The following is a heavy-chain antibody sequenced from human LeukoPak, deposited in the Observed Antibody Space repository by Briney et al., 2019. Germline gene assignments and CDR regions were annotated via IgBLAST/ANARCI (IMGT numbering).Heavy chain of an antibody. CDR2: IYYSGST. D-gene: IGHD5-18*01. CDR3: ARADTAMVHFDY. V-gene: IGHV4-30-4*08. J-gene: IGHJ4*02. CDR1: GGSISSGDYY. Sequence: SQTLSLSCTVSGGSISSGDYYWSWIRQPPGKGLEWIGYIYYSGSTYYNPSLKSRVTISVDTSKNQFSLKLSSVTAADTAVYYCARADTAMVHFDYWGRGTLVTVSS.